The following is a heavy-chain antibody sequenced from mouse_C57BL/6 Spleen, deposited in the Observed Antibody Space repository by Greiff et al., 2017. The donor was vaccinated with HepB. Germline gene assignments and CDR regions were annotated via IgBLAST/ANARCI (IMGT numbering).Heavy chain of an antibody. CDR1: GFSFNTYA. Sequence: EVKLVESGGGLVQPKGSLKLSCAASGFSFNTYAMNWVRQAPGKGLEWVARIRSKSNNYATYYADSVKDRFTISRDDSESMLYLQMNNLKTEDTAMYYCVRGLTGYFDYWGQGTTLTVSS. CDR2: IRSKSNNYAT. V-gene: IGHV10-1*01. J-gene: IGHJ2*01. CDR3: VRGLTGYFDY. D-gene: IGHD4-1*01.